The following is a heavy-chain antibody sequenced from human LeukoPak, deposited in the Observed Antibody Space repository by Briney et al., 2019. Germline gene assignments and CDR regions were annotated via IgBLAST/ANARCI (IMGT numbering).Heavy chain of an antibody. V-gene: IGHV4-34*01. CDR2: GSERGGT. CDR3: AKNGQSGFSFDP. J-gene: IGHJ5*02. D-gene: IGHD1-26*01. CDR1: GESLNGHY. Sequence: PSETLSLTCAVYGESLNGHYWSWIRQSPGKGLEWIGEGSERGGTKFNPSLKSRVTISADTSKNQFSLKLSSGTAADTAVYHCAKNGQSGFSFDPWGRGTLVTVSS.